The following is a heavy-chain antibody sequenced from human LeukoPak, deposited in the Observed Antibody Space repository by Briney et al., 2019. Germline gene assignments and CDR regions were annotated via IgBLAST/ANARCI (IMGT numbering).Heavy chain of an antibody. J-gene: IGHJ6*02. CDR3: ARVRVKGMVRGVMDV. D-gene: IGHD3-10*01. Sequence: ASVKVSCKASGYTFSSYGISWVRQAPGQGLEWMGWMNPNSGNTGYAQKFQGRVTMTRNTSISTAYMELSSLRSEDTAVYYCARVRVKGMVRGVMDVWGQGTTVTVSS. CDR2: MNPNSGNT. V-gene: IGHV1-8*02. CDR1: GYTFSSYG.